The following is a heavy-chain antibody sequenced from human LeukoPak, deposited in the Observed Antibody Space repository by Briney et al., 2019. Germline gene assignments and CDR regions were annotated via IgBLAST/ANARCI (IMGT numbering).Heavy chain of an antibody. CDR3: ARVRDQQSYGMDV. Sequence: GGSLRLSCAASGFTFSSHSMNWVRQAPGKGLEWVSSISSSSSYIYYTDSVKGRFTISRDNAKNSLYLQMNSLRAEDTAVYYCARVRDQQSYGMDVWGQGTTVTVSS. J-gene: IGHJ6*02. CDR1: GFTFSSHS. D-gene: IGHD2-2*01. CDR2: ISSSSSYI. V-gene: IGHV3-21*01.